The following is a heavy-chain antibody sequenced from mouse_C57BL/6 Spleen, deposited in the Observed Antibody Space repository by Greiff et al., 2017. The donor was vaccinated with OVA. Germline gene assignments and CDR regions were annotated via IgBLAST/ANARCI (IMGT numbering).Heavy chain of an antibody. CDR2: IYPGSGST. V-gene: IGHV1-55*01. CDR3: ALFYDYDGFAY. J-gene: IGHJ3*01. D-gene: IGHD2-4*01. CDR1: GYTFTSYW. Sequence: QVQLKQSGAELVKPGASVKMSCKASGYTFTSYWITWVKQSPGQGLEWIGDIYPGSGSTNYNEKFKSKATLTVDTSSSTAYMQLSSLTSEDSAVYDCALFYDYDGFAYWGQGTLVTVSA.